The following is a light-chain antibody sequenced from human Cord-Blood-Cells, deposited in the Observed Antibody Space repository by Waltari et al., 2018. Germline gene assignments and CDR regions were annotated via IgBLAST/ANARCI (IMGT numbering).Light chain of an antibody. J-gene: IGLJ2*01. V-gene: IGLV2-23*02. Sequence: QSALTQPASVSGSPGQSITISCTGTSSDVGSYNLVSWYQQHPGKAPKLVISEVSKRPSGFSNRFSGSKSGNTASLTISGLQAEDEADYYCCSYAGSSTVVFGGGTKLTVL. CDR2: EVS. CDR1: SSDVGSYNL. CDR3: CSYAGSSTVV.